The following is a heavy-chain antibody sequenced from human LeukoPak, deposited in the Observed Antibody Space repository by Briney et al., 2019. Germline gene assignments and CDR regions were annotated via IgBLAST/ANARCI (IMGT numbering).Heavy chain of an antibody. V-gene: IGHV1-69*04. CDR2: IIPILGIA. D-gene: IGHD3-22*01. CDR3: AITYYYDSSGYTFDY. CDR1: GGTFSSYA. J-gene: IGHJ4*02. Sequence: SVKVSCKASGGTFSSYAISWVRQAPGQGLEWMGRIIPILGIANYAQKFQGRVTITADKSTSTAYMELSSLRSEDTAVYYCAITYYYDSSGYTFDYWGQGTLVTVSS.